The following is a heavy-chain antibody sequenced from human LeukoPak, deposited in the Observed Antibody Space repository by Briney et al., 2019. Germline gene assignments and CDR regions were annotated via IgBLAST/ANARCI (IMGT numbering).Heavy chain of an antibody. CDR2: MNPNSGNT. D-gene: IGHD3-3*01. V-gene: IGHV1-8*01. Sequence: ASVKVSCKASGYSFTSYDINWVRQATGQGLERMRCMNPNSGNTGYAQKFQGRVTMTRNTSISTAYMELSSLRSEDTAVYYCARGRSDFWSGYLDAFDIWGQGTMVTVSS. J-gene: IGHJ3*02. CDR1: GYSFTSYD. CDR3: ARGRSDFWSGYLDAFDI.